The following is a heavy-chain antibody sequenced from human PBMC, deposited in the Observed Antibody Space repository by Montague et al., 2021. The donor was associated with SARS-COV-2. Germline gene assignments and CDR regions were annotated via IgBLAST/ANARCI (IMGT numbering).Heavy chain of an antibody. D-gene: IGHD3-9*01. CDR3: ARDGSLRFEILIGPRHYYYGMDV. CDR1: DGSISSPNW. J-gene: IGHJ6*02. Sequence: SETLSLTCAVSDGSISSPNWWNWVRQPPGKGLEWIGEIYYTGNTKYNPSLKSRVTIFIDKSKNHFSLQLSSVTAADTAVYYCARDGSLRFEILIGPRHYYYGMDVWGQGTTVTVSS. V-gene: IGHV4-4*02. CDR2: IYYTGNT.